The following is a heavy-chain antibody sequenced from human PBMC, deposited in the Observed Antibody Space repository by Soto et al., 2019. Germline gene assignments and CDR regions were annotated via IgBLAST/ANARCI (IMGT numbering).Heavy chain of an antibody. V-gene: IGHV3-23*01. CDR3: GKRPEAIYYYHGMDV. Sequence: GGSLRLSCAASGFTFSSYAMAWARQAPGKGLEWVAGISGSGGSTYYTDSVKGRFTISRDNSKNTLYLQMNSLRAEDTAVYYCGKRPEAIYYYHGMDVWGQGTTVTVSS. CDR2: ISGSGGST. J-gene: IGHJ6*02. CDR1: GFTFSSYA.